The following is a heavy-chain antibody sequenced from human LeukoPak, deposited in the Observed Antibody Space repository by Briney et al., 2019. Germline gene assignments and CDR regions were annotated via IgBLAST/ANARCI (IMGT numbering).Heavy chain of an antibody. CDR3: ARGKGRQWLVRPTTGAGRYFDY. D-gene: IGHD6-19*01. V-gene: IGHV4-34*01. CDR2: INHSGST. J-gene: IGHJ4*02. CDR1: GGSFSGYY. Sequence: ASETLSLTCAVYGGSFSGYYWSWIRQPPGKGLEWIGEINHSGSTNYNPSLKSRVTISVDTSKNQFSLKLSSVTAADTAVYYCARGKGRQWLVRPTTGAGRYFDYWGQGTLVTVSS.